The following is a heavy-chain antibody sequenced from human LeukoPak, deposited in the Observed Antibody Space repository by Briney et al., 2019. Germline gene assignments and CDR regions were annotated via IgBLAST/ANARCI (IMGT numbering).Heavy chain of an antibody. CDR3: AKDKGSSWYSWYFDY. CDR1: GFTFSSYG. J-gene: IGHJ4*02. CDR2: IRYDGSNK. D-gene: IGHD6-13*01. Sequence: PGGSLRLSCAASGFTFSSYGMHWVRQAPGKGLEWVAFIRYDGSNKYYADSVKGRFTISRDNSKNTLYLQMNSLRAEDTAVYYCAKDKGSSWYSWYFDYWGQGTLVTVSS. V-gene: IGHV3-30*02.